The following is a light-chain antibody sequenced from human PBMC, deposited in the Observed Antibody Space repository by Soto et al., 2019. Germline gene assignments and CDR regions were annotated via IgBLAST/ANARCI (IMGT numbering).Light chain of an antibody. CDR1: QGISNW. CDR3: QHYGGMWT. CDR2: SAS. Sequence: DIQMTQSPSSVSASVGDRVTITCRASQGISNWLAWYRQKPGKAPDLLISSASSLQSGVPSRFSGSGFGTEFILTISSLQPDDFATYFCQHYGGMWTFGQGTKV. J-gene: IGKJ1*01. V-gene: IGKV1-12*01.